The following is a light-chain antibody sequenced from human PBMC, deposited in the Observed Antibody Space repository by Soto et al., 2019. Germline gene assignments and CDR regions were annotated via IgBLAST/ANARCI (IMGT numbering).Light chain of an antibody. J-gene: IGKJ5*01. CDR3: QQTYNSPA. V-gene: IGKV1-39*01. CDR1: QYISDY. Sequence: DFQMTQSPSSLSASVGERITITCRASQYISDYLNWYQHQPGKXPXXLVYAASTLQSGVPSRLIGSGSGTEFTPPISSMQPEDFATEYCQQTYNSPAFGQGTRLEIK. CDR2: AAS.